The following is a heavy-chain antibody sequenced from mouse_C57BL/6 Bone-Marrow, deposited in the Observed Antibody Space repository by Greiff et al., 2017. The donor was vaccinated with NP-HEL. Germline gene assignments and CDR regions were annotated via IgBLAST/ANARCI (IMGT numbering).Heavy chain of an antibody. Sequence: QVQLQQPGAELVKPGASVKLSCMASGYTFTSYWMQWVKQRPGQGLEWIGEIDPSDSYTNYNQKFKGKATLTVDTSSSTAYMQLSSLTSEDSAVYYCARSVVATSDYWGQGTTLTVSS. D-gene: IGHD1-1*01. CDR1: GYTFTSYW. CDR3: ARSVVATSDY. V-gene: IGHV1-50*01. J-gene: IGHJ2*01. CDR2: IDPSDSYT.